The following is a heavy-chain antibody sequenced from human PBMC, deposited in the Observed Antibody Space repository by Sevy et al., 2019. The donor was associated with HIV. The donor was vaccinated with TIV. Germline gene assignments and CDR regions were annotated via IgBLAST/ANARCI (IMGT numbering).Heavy chain of an antibody. J-gene: IGHJ4*02. Sequence: ASVKVSCKVSGYSLTKLAMHWVRQAPGKGPEWLGTFDPEDGDPEDGKTIYAQKFQDRVIMTEDKSTDTAYMELSSLISEETAMYYCATTKDYYDSSGYPFDDWGQGTLVTVSS. V-gene: IGHV1-24*01. CDR2: FDPEDGDPEDGKT. CDR1: GYSLTKLA. D-gene: IGHD3-22*01. CDR3: ATTKDYYDSSGYPFDD.